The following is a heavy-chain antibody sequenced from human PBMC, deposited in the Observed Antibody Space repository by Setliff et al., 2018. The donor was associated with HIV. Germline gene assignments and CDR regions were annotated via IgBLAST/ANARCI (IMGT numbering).Heavy chain of an antibody. CDR1: GSTFSDYY. D-gene: IGHD3-9*01. CDR3: AKQGKYFDWLFSSAVDLMFDL. CDR2: VVPEDGKT. Sequence: ASVKVSCKASGSTFSDYYMHWVQQAPGKGLEWVGRVVPEDGKTIYAERFQDRITITADTSIDTVYMELSSLRSEDTAVYYCAKQGKYFDWLFSSAVDLMFDLWGQGTPVTVSS. V-gene: IGHV1-69-2*01. J-gene: IGHJ4*02.